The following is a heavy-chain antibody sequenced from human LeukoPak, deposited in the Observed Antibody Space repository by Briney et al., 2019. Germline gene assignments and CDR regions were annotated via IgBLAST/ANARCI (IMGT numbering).Heavy chain of an antibody. J-gene: IGHJ4*02. Sequence: SVKVSCKASGGTFSSYAISWVRQAPGQGLEWMGRIIPILGIANYAQKFQGRVTITADKSTSTAYMELSSLRSEDTAVYYCARDNGYDSSGYYRCFDYWGQGTLVTVSS. CDR2: IIPILGIA. CDR1: GGTFSSYA. V-gene: IGHV1-69*04. D-gene: IGHD3-22*01. CDR3: ARDNGYDSSGYYRCFDY.